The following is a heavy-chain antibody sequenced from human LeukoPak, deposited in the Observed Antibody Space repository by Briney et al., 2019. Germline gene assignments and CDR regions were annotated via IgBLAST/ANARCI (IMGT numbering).Heavy chain of an antibody. V-gene: IGHV1-69*05. Sequence: GASVKVSCKAPGGTFSSYAISWVRQAPGQGVEWMGGIIPIFGTANYAQKFQGRVTITTDESTSTAYMELSSLRSEDTAVYYCAGGPPAGPLVYWGQGTLVTVSS. J-gene: IGHJ4*02. CDR3: AGGPPAGPLVY. CDR2: IIPIFGTA. CDR1: GGTFSSYA.